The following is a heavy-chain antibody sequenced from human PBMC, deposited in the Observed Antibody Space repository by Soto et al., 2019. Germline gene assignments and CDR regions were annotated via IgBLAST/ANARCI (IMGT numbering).Heavy chain of an antibody. V-gene: IGHV3-30*18. CDR2: ISYDGSNK. D-gene: IGHD3-9*01. CDR3: AKDSYDILTGYTYYYYYYMDV. Sequence: SLRLSCAASGFTFSSYGMHWVRQAPGKGLEWVAVISYDGSNKYYADSVKGRFTISRDNSKNTLYLQMNSLRAEDTAVYYCAKDSYDILTGYTYYYYYYMDVWGKGTTVTVS. J-gene: IGHJ6*03. CDR1: GFTFSSYG.